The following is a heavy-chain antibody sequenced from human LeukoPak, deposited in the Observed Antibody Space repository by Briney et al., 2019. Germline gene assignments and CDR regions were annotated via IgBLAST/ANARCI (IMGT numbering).Heavy chain of an antibody. V-gene: IGHV3-72*01. CDR1: GFIITDHY. CDR2: TRNKPNGYTT. Sequence: GGSLRLSCAASGFIITDHYMDWVRQAPGKGLEWVGRTRNKPNGYTTDYGTSVKGRFTVSRDDSENSLYLQMNSLKTEDTAVYYCARGKKIVWRFDPWGQGILVTVSS. CDR3: ARGKKIVWRFDP. J-gene: IGHJ5*02. D-gene: IGHD3-16*01.